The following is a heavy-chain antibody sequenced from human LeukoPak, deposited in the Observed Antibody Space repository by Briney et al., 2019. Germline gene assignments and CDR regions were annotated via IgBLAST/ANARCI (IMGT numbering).Heavy chain of an antibody. V-gene: IGHV3-43D*04. J-gene: IGHJ4*02. Sequence: PGGSLRLSCAASRFTFDDYAMHWVRQAPGKGLEWVSLISWDGGSTYYADSVKGRFTISRDNAKNTLYLQMNSLRAEDTAVYYCARAVEMWGRGTLVTVSS. CDR1: RFTFDDYA. CDR3: ARAVEM. CDR2: ISWDGGST. D-gene: IGHD5-24*01.